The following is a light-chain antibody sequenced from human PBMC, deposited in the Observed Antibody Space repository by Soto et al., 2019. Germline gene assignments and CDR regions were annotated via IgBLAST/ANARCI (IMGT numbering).Light chain of an antibody. V-gene: IGKV1-17*01. CDR3: LHHNSYPLT. J-gene: IGKJ3*01. CDR2: AAS. Sequence: DIQMNQSTSSLSASVGDRVTITCRASQGIRNDLGWYQQKPGKAPKRLIYAASSFQSGVPSRFSGSVFGTEFTLTLGSLQPEDFATYYSLHHNSYPLTFGPGTKVDIK. CDR1: QGIRND.